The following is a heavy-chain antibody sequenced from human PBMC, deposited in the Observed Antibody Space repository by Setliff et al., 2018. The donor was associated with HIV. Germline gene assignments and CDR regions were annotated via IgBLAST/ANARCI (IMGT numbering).Heavy chain of an antibody. CDR2: IHYSGSP. CDR1: GGSITGHY. CDR3: ARGLSIFGVATPGFYSFMDV. D-gene: IGHD3-3*01. J-gene: IGHJ6*03. V-gene: IGHV4-59*11. Sequence: KTSETLSLTCTVSGGSITGHYWSWIRQPPGKGLEWIGYIHYSGSPNYNPSLKSRVSISLDTSKKQVSLKLNSVTAADTAVYYCARGLSIFGVATPGFYSFMDVWGKGTTVTVSS.